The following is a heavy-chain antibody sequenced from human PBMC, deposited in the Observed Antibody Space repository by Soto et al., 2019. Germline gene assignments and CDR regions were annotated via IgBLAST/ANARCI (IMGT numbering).Heavy chain of an antibody. V-gene: IGHV3-30*18. J-gene: IGHJ4*02. Sequence: ESGGGVVQPGRSLRLSCAASGFTFSSYGMHWVRQAPGKGLEWVAVISYDGSNKYYADSVKGRFTISRDNSKNTLYLQMNSLRSEDTAVYYCAKDRQYSSSMYFDYWGQGTLVTVSS. CDR2: ISYDGSNK. D-gene: IGHD6-6*01. CDR1: GFTFSSYG. CDR3: AKDRQYSSSMYFDY.